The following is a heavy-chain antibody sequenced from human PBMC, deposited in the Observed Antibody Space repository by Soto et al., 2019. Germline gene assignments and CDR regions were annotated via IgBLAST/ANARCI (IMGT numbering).Heavy chain of an antibody. Sequence: EVQLVQSGAEVKKPGESLKISCKGSGYSFTSYWIGWVRQMPGKGLEWMGIIYPGDSDTRYSPSFQGQVTISADKSISTAYLQWSSLKASDTAMYYCAAPPRYCSSTSCKLGWNDAFDIWGQGTMVTVSS. CDR1: GYSFTSYW. CDR3: AAPPRYCSSTSCKLGWNDAFDI. CDR2: IYPGDSDT. J-gene: IGHJ3*02. V-gene: IGHV5-51*03. D-gene: IGHD2-2*01.